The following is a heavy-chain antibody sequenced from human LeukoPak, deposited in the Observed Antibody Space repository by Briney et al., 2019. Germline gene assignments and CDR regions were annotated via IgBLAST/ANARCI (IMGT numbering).Heavy chain of an antibody. V-gene: IGHV1-3*01. CDR1: GYTFTSYA. J-gene: IGHJ3*02. CDR2: INAGNGNT. Sequence: ASVKVSCTASGYTFTSYAMHWVRQAPGQRLEWMGWINAGNGNTKYSQKFQGRVTITRDTSASTAYMELSSLRSEDTAVYYCATWGRQWLVPGDAFDIWGQGTMVTVSS. D-gene: IGHD6-19*01. CDR3: ATWGRQWLVPGDAFDI.